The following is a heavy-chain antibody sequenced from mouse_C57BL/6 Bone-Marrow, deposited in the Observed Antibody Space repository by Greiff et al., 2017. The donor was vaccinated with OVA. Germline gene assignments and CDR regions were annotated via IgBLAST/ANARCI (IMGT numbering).Heavy chain of an antibody. CDR1: GYTFTSYG. V-gene: IGHV1-58*01. CDR3: ARDETGRGDY. D-gene: IGHD4-1*01. CDR2: IYIGNGYT. Sequence: VQLQQSGAELVRPGSSVKMSCKTSGYTFTSYGINWVKQRPGQGLEWIGYIYIGNGYTEYNEKFKGNATLTSDTSSSTAYMQLSSLTADDSEIYVSARDETGRGDYWGQGTSVTVSS. J-gene: IGHJ4*01.